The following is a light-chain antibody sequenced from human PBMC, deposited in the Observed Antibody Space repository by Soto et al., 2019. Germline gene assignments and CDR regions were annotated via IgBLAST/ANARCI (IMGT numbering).Light chain of an antibody. CDR3: QQYNNWPPLT. Sequence: EIVLTQSPATLSVSPGERATLSCRASQSVSSNLAWYQQKPGQAPRLLIYGASTRATGIPARFSGSGSGTEFTLTISSLQSEDFAVYYCQQYNNWPPLTFGGGTTVDIK. CDR1: QSVSSN. V-gene: IGKV3-15*01. J-gene: IGKJ4*01. CDR2: GAS.